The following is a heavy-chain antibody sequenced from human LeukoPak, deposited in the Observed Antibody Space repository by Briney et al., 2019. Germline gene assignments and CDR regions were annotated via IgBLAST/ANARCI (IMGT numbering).Heavy chain of an antibody. CDR1: GGSISSYY. Sequence: PSETLSLTCTASGGSISSYYWSWIRQPPGKGLEWIGYIYYSGSTNYNPSLKSRVTISVATSKNQFSLKLSSVTAADTAVYYCAVAPSGAFDIWGQGTMVTVSS. J-gene: IGHJ3*02. CDR3: AVAPSGAFDI. D-gene: IGHD7-27*01. CDR2: IYYSGST. V-gene: IGHV4-59*01.